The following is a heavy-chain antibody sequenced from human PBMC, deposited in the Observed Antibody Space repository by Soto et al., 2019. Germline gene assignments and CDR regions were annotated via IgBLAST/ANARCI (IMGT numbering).Heavy chain of an antibody. Sequence: SETLSLTCAVYGGSFIGYYWSWIRQAPGKGLEWIGEINHSGSTNYNPSLKSRVTISVDTSKNQFSLKLSSVTAADTAVYYCARGLYGRPIMRGFAFDYWGQGTLVTVSS. V-gene: IGHV4-34*01. CDR2: INHSGST. J-gene: IGHJ4*02. CDR3: ARGLYGRPIMRGFAFDY. D-gene: IGHD4-17*01. CDR1: GGSFIGYY.